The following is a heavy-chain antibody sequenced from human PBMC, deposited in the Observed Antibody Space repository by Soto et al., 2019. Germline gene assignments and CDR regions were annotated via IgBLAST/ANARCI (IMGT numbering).Heavy chain of an antibody. J-gene: IGHJ4*02. CDR3: ATVHYYASRGYPNFHY. CDR2: VIPISGTP. D-gene: IGHD3-22*01. Sequence: SVKVSCKASGGIFSTFAFNWVRQAPGQGLVWMGGVIPISGTPSYAQKFQGRVTVTADTSTDTVYMELSSLTSEDTAVYYCATVHYYASRGYPNFHYWGQGTLVSVSS. CDR1: GGIFSTFA. V-gene: IGHV1-69*06.